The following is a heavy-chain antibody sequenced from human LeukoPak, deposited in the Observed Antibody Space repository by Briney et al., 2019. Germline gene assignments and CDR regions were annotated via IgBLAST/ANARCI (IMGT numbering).Heavy chain of an antibody. D-gene: IGHD4-17*01. CDR3: ARMATVTTWLGASYYGMDV. Sequence: ASVKVSCKASGYTFTSYDINWVRQATGQGLEWMGWMNPNSGNTGYAQKFQGGVTMTRNTSISTPYMELSSMRSEDTAVYYCARMATVTTWLGASYYGMDVWGQGTTVTVSS. V-gene: IGHV1-8*01. J-gene: IGHJ6*02. CDR2: MNPNSGNT. CDR1: GYTFTSYD.